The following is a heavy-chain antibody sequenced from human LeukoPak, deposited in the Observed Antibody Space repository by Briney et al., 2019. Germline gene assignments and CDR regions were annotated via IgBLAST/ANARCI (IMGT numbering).Heavy chain of an antibody. V-gene: IGHV3-66*01. CDR1: GFTVSSNY. J-gene: IGHJ4*02. D-gene: IGHD3-22*01. CDR2: IYSGGST. Sequence: GGSLRLSCAASGFTVSSNYMSWVRQAPGKGLEWVSVIYSGGSTYYADSVKGRFTISRDNSKNTLYLQMNSLRAEDTAVYYCATSSSGYYYPYFDYWGQGTLVTVSS. CDR3: ATSSSGYYYPYFDY.